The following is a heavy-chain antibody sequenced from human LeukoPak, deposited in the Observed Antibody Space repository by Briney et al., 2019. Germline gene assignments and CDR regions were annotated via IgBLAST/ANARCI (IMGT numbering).Heavy chain of an antibody. V-gene: IGHV3-30*04. Sequence: PGGSLRLSCAASGFTFSSYAMHWVRQAPGKGLEWVAVISYDGSNKYYADSVKGRFTISRDNSKNTLYLQMNSLRAEDTAVYYCAKDRFGGVIVTGMDVWGQGTTVTVSS. CDR3: AKDRFGGVIVTGMDV. CDR1: GFTFSSYA. CDR2: ISYDGSNK. D-gene: IGHD3-16*02. J-gene: IGHJ6*02.